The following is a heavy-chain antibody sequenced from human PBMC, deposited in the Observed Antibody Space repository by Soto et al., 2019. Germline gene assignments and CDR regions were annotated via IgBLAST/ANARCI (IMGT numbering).Heavy chain of an antibody. CDR2: INANNGNT. V-gene: IGHV1-18*01. D-gene: IGHD3-9*01. CDR1: GYTFTNYG. Sequence: QVQLVQSGAEVKKPGASVKVSCRASGYTFTNYGISWVRQAPGQGLEWMGGINANNGNTNYAQTLQGRVPMTTDTSTSTAYMELRSLRSDDTAVYYCARDTMTGYLQFDYWGQGTLVTVSS. J-gene: IGHJ4*02. CDR3: ARDTMTGYLQFDY.